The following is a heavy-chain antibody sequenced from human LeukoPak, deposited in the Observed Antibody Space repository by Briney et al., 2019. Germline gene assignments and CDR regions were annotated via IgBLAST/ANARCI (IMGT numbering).Heavy chain of an antibody. V-gene: IGHV3-15*07. CDR3: TASYYDFWSGYYSGDY. CDR2: IKSKTDGGTT. CDR1: GFTFSSYS. D-gene: IGHD3-3*01. Sequence: GGSLRLSCAASGFTFSSYSMNWVRQAPGKGLEWVGRIKSKTDGGTTDYAAPVKGRFTISGDDSKNTLYLQMNSLKTEDTAVYYCTASYYDFWSGYYSGDYWGQGTLVTVSS. J-gene: IGHJ4*02.